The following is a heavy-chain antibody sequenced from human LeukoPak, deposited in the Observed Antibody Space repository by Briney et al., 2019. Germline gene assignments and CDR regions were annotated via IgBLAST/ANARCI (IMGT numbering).Heavy chain of an antibody. V-gene: IGHV4-34*01. CDR2: INHSGST. CDR3: ASLAGDVDTAMVSWFDP. J-gene: IGHJ5*02. D-gene: IGHD5-18*01. CDR1: GGSFSGYY. Sequence: PSETLSLTCAVYGGSFSGYYWSWIRQPPGKGLEWIGEINHSGSTSYNPSLKSRVTISVDTSKNQFSLKLSSVTAADTAVYYCASLAGDVDTAMVSWFDPWGQGTLVTVSS.